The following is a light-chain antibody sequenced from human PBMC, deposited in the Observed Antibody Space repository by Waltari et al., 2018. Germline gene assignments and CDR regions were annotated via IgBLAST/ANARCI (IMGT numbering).Light chain of an antibody. J-gene: IGLJ1*01. CDR3: SSYTSSTLNV. V-gene: IGLV2-14*03. CDR2: EIH. CDR1: RSDIGDYNY. Sequence: QSALTQPASVSGSPGQSITISCTGSRSDIGDYNYVSWYQQHPGNAPKLIIYEIHNRPSGVSSRFSGSKSGTTASLTISGRQTEDEADYFCSSYTSSTLNVFGSGTRVTVL.